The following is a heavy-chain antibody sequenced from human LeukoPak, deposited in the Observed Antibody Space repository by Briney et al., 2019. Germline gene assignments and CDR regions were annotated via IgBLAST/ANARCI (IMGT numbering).Heavy chain of an antibody. CDR2: ISSSGSTI. V-gene: IGHV3-48*04. Sequence: GGSLRLSCTASGFTFSSYGMNWVRQAPGKGLEWVSYISSSGSTIYYADSVKGRFTISRDNAKNSLYLQMNSLRAEDTAVYYCARVQPHYYDSSGYPPDYWGQGTLVTVSS. CDR3: ARVQPHYYDSSGYPPDY. J-gene: IGHJ4*02. CDR1: GFTFSSYG. D-gene: IGHD3-22*01.